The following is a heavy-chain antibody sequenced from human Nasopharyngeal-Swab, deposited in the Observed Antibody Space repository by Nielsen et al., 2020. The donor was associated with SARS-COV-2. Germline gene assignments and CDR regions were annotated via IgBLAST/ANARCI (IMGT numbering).Heavy chain of an antibody. CDR3: AKEAEEVYYYGSGSYDY. Sequence: GESLKISCAASGFTFSSYGMHWVRQAPGKGLEWVAVISYDGSNKYYADSVKGQFTISRDNSKNTLYLQMNSLRAEDTAVYYCAKEAEEVYYYGSGSYDYWGQGTLVTVSS. J-gene: IGHJ4*02. D-gene: IGHD3-10*01. CDR2: ISYDGSNK. V-gene: IGHV3-30*18. CDR1: GFTFSSYG.